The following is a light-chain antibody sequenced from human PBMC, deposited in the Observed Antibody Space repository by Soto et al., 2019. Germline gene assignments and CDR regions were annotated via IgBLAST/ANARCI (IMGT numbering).Light chain of an antibody. V-gene: IGLV2-14*01. Sequence: QSALTQPASVSGSPGQSITISCTGTSSDVGVYNHVSWYQQHPGKAPKLMIYEVSNRPSGISTRFSGSKSGDTASLTISGLQAEDEADYYCSSYTTPTIPWVFCGGTKLTVL. J-gene: IGLJ3*02. CDR3: SSYTTPTIPWV. CDR1: SSDVGVYNH. CDR2: EVS.